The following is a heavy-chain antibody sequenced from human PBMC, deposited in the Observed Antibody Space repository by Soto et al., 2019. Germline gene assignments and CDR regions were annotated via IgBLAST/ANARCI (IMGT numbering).Heavy chain of an antibody. V-gene: IGHV1-69*01. D-gene: IGHD1-7*01. CDR2: IIPMSGSP. J-gene: IGHJ5*02. CDR3: ARDNFVELRGTCFDP. CDR1: GDTFKSYS. Sequence: QVHLEQSGTEVKKPGSSVKVSCKASGDTFKSYSINWIRQAPGQGLEWMGGIIPMSGSPDYAQKFQGRVTITADESTGTVYMELRSLRSEDTAIYYCARDNFVELRGTCFDPWGQGTLVIVSS.